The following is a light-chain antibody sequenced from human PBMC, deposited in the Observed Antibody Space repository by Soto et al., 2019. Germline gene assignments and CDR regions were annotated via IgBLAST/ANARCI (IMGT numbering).Light chain of an antibody. CDR1: QSVGSSY. Sequence: EVLLTQSPGTLSWSPGERATLSCRASQSVGSSYLAWYQQKPRHAPRLLIYGASNRATGIPDRFTASGSRTDFTLTISRLEPQDFAVYYSQQYNNWTPETFGQGTRWIS. V-gene: IGKV3-20*01. J-gene: IGKJ1*01. CDR2: GAS. CDR3: QQYNNWTPET.